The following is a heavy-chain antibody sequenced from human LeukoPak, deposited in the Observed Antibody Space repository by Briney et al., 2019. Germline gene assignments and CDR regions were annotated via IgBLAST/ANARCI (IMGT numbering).Heavy chain of an antibody. CDR3: ARHGSAGTD. Sequence: SETLSLTCTVSGGSIRGSSYYWGWIRQPPGKGLEWIGSFDYSGSTYYNASLNSRVTISIDTANKQFPLKLTSVIAADTAVYYCARHGSAGTDWGQGTQVTVS. CDR2: FDYSGST. CDR1: GGSIRGSSYY. D-gene: IGHD6-13*01. V-gene: IGHV4-39*01. J-gene: IGHJ4*02.